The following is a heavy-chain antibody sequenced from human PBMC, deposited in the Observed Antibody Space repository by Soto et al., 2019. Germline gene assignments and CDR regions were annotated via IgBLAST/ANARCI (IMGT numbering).Heavy chain of an antibody. D-gene: IGHD2-2*01. CDR1: GYTFTSYG. CDR3: ARDRIVVVPAASWSDY. Sequence: GASVKVSCKASGYTFTSYGISWVRQAPGQGLEWMGWISAYNGNTNYAQKLQGRVTMTTDTSTSTAYMELRSLRSDDTAVYYCARDRIVVVPAASWSDYWGQGTLVTVSS. J-gene: IGHJ4*02. CDR2: ISAYNGNT. V-gene: IGHV1-18*04.